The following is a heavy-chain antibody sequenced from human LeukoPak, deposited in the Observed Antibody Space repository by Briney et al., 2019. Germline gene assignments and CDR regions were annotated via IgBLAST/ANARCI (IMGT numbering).Heavy chain of an antibody. V-gene: IGHV1-2*02. J-gene: IGHJ4*02. CDR1: GYTFTGSY. Sequence: ASVKVSCKASGYTFTGSYMHWVRQAPGQGLEWMGWINPNSGGTNYAQKFQGRVTMTRDTSISTAYMELSRLRSDDTAVYYCARDGGNSYAPDYWGQGTLVTVSS. CDR3: ARDGGNSYAPDY. CDR2: INPNSGGT. D-gene: IGHD5-18*01.